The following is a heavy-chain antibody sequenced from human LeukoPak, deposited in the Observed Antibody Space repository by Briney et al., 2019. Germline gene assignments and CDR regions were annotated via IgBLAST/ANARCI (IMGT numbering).Heavy chain of an antibody. CDR1: GYTFTGNG. CDR3: ARDRWYAFDY. J-gene: IGHJ4*02. D-gene: IGHD6-13*01. V-gene: IGHV1-18*01. CDR2: SSVNSGDT. Sequence: ASVKVSCKASGYTFTGNGISWMRQAPGQGLEWLGRSSVNSGDTNYAEQFQGRLTLATDTSPSTAYMALRSLRDDDTAVYYCARDRWYAFDYWGQGTLVTVSS.